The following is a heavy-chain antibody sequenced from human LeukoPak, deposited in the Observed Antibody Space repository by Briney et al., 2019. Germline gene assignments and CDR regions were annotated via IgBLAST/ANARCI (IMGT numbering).Heavy chain of an antibody. CDR3: ARDPCSGGIRFSNWFDP. V-gene: IGHV1-3*01. CDR2: INAGNGNT. D-gene: IGHD2-15*01. CDR1: GYTFTSYS. Sequence: GASVKVSCKASGYTFTSYSMHWVRQAPGQRLEWMGWINAGNGNTKYSQKFQGRVTITRDTSASTAYMELSSLRSEDTAVYYCARDPCSGGIRFSNWFDPWGQGTLVTVSS. J-gene: IGHJ5*02.